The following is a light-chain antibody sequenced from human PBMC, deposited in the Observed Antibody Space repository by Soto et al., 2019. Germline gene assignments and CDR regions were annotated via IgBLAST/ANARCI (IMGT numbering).Light chain of an antibody. CDR3: QQYGISPT. J-gene: IGKJ1*01. V-gene: IGKV3-20*01. CDR2: GAS. CDR1: QSVSSNF. Sequence: EIVLTQSPGTLSLSPGARATLSCRASQSVSSNFLAWYQQKPGLAPRLLIYGASSRATGIPDRFSGSGSGTDFTLTISRLEPEDFAVYYCQQYGISPTFGQGTKVEIK.